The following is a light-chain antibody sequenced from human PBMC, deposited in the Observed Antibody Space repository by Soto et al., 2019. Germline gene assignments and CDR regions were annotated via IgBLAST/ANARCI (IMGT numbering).Light chain of an antibody. J-gene: IGKJ1*01. V-gene: IGKV1-5*01. CDR1: QSISSW. CDR3: QQYYSYPQT. CDR2: AAS. Sequence: DAPMTQFPSTLSASVGDRVPITCRASQSISSWLAWYQQKPGKAPKLLIYAASTLQSGVPSRFSGSGSGTDFTLTISCLQSEDFATYYCQQYYSYPQTFGQGTKVDI.